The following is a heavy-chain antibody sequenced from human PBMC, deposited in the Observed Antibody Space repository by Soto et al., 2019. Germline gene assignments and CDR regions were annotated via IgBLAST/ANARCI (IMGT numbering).Heavy chain of an antibody. CDR3: ARGNRGVIIYYYYDGMDV. J-gene: IGHJ6*02. CDR1: GGSFSGYY. Sequence: SETLSLTCAVYGGSFSGYYWSWIRQPPGKGLEWIGEINHSGSTNYNPSLKSRVTISVDTSKNQFSLKLSSVTAADTAVYYCARGNRGVIIYYYYDGMDVWGQGTTVT. V-gene: IGHV4-34*01. CDR2: INHSGST. D-gene: IGHD3-10*01.